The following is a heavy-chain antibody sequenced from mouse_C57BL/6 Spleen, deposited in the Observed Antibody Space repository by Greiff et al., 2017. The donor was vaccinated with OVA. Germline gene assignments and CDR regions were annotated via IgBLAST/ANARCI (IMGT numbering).Heavy chain of an antibody. CDR3: ARHEGPIYYDYPYYFDY. D-gene: IGHD2-4*01. CDR1: GYTFTEYT. Sequence: QVQLQQSGAELVKPGASVKLSCKASGYTFTEYTIHWVKQRSGQGLEWIGWFYPGSGSIKYNEKFKDKATLTADKSSSTVYMELSRLTSEDSAVYFCARHEGPIYYDYPYYFDYWGQGTTLTVSS. V-gene: IGHV1-62-2*01. J-gene: IGHJ2*01. CDR2: FYPGSGSI.